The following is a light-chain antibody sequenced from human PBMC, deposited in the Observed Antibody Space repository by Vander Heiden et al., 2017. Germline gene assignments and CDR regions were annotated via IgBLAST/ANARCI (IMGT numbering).Light chain of an antibody. Sequence: SYELTQPPSVSVSPGQPASITCSGDKLGDKYACWYQQKPGQSPVLVIYQDSKRPSGIPERFSGSNSGNTATLTIGGTQAMDEADYYCQAWDSSTAVFGGGTKLTVL. CDR1: KLGDKY. CDR3: QAWDSSTAV. J-gene: IGLJ2*01. CDR2: QDS. V-gene: IGLV3-1*01.